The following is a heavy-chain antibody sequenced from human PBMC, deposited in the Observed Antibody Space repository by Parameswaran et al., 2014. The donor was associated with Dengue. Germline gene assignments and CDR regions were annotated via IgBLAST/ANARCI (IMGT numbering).Heavy chain of an antibody. V-gene: IGHV1-18*01. J-gene: IGHJ6*02. CDR2: ISAYNGNT. CDR3: ARDRVGSGVVVPAAINYYYYGMDV. Sequence: SWVRQAPGQGLEWMGWISAYNGNTNYAQKLQGRVTMTTDTSTSTAYVELRSLRSDDTAVYYCARDRVGSGVVVPAAINYYYYGMDVWGQGTTVTVSS. D-gene: IGHD2-2*01.